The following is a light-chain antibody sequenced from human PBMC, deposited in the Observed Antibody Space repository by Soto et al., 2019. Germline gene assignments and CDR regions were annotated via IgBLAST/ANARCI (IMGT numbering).Light chain of an antibody. J-gene: IGKJ1*01. CDR3: ENCGWT. CDR1: QSISRW. V-gene: IGKV1-5*01. CDR2: DAS. Sequence: DIQITQSPSTRSESVVDRVTITFLASQSISRWVAWYQHKAGKAPSLLIYDASSLESVVPSRFSGSGSGTEFIITIRSVQSDDFATYYWENCGWTFGQGTKGDIK.